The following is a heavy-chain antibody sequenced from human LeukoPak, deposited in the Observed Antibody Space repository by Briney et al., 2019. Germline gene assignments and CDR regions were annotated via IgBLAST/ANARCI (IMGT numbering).Heavy chain of an antibody. CDR1: GFTFDDYA. CDR3: AKERDYRVSTSCDY. Sequence: GGSLRLSCAASGFTFDDYAMHWVRQAPGKGLEWVSGISWNSGSIGYADSVKGRFTISRDNAKNSLYLQMNSLRAEDTALYYCAKERDYRVSTSCDYWGQGTQVTVSS. D-gene: IGHD3-10*01. J-gene: IGHJ4*02. V-gene: IGHV3-9*01. CDR2: ISWNSGSI.